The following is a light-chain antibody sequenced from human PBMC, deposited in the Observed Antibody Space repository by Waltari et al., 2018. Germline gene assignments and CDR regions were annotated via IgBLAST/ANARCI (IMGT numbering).Light chain of an antibody. CDR1: SSDVGLYDY. CDR3: TSYTGSSTRYV. CDR2: DVS. Sequence: QSALTQPASVSGSPGQSITISCTGTSSDVGLYDYVSWYQPHPGKAPKLVIYDVSYRPSGISTRFSASKSGNTASLTISGLQAEDEADYYCTSYTGSSTRYVFGTGTKVTVL. J-gene: IGLJ1*01. V-gene: IGLV2-14*01.